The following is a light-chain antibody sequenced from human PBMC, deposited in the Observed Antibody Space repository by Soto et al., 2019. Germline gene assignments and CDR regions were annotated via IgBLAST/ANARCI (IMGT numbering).Light chain of an antibody. CDR2: GAS. Sequence: IVLTQSPGTLSLSPGERATLSCRASQSVSTNYLAWYQQKPGQAPRLLIYGASSRATGIPDRFSGSGSGTLCTLTISRLEPEDFAMYHCQQYGSSPLTFGGGTKVEIK. V-gene: IGKV3-20*01. J-gene: IGKJ4*02. CDR3: QQYGSSPLT. CDR1: QSVSTNY.